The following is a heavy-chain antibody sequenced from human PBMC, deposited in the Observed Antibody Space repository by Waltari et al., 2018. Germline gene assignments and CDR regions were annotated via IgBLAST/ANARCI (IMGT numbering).Heavy chain of an antibody. Sequence: QVKLQQWGEGLVKPSETLSLTCAVYGGCISGYYYWSWIRQPPGKGLEWIGYIYGNSASTNYNPSLKNRVTISKDTSKNQFSLKLSSVTAADTAVYYCATTLAATYNSLDVWGRGVLVTVSS. J-gene: IGHJ4*02. CDR1: GGCISGYY. D-gene: IGHD1-1*01. V-gene: IGHV4-59*12. CDR2: IYGNSAST. CDR3: ATTLAATYNSLDV.